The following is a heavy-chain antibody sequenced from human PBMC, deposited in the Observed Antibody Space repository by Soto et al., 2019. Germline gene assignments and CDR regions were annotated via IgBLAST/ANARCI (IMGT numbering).Heavy chain of an antibody. V-gene: IGHV1-24*01. D-gene: IGHD3-3*01. CDR3: TTGQRPIRWLEGLSRYYFDF. J-gene: IGHJ4*02. CDR2: FDPEDAET. Sequence: QLQLVQSGAEVKKPGASVKVSCKVSGYTLAELSMHWVRQAPGKGLEWMGRFDPEDAETIYAQKFQGIVIMTMDTSTDTAYMELTSLRAEDAAVYYCTTGQRPIRWLEGLSRYYFDFGGQGTLVTVSS. CDR1: GYTLAELS.